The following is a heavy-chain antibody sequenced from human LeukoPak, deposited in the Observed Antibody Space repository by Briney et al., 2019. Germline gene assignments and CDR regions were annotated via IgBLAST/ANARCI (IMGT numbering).Heavy chain of an antibody. CDR2: IYPGDSDT. CDR3: ARFIVVVTASIAPYNWFDP. Sequence: GESLKISCKGSGYSFTSYWIGWARQMPGKGLEWMGIIYPGDSDTRYSPSFQGQVTISADKSISTAYLQWSSLKASDTAMYYCARFIVVVTASIAPYNWFDPWGQGTLVTVSS. D-gene: IGHD2-21*02. V-gene: IGHV5-51*01. J-gene: IGHJ5*02. CDR1: GYSFTSYW.